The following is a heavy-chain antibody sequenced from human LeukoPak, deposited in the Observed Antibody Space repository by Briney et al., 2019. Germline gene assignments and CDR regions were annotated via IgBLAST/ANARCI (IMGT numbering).Heavy chain of an antibody. D-gene: IGHD2-21*02. CDR1: GFIFDVYA. CDR3: AKASNCGGDCHFDY. V-gene: IGHV3-43*02. J-gene: IGHJ4*02. CDR2: ISGDGGST. Sequence: PGGSLRLSCAASGFIFDVYAMHWVRKAPGRGLEGVSFISGDGGSTYYADSVKGRFTISRDNSKNSLYLQMNSLRTEDTALYYCAKASNCGGDCHFDYWGQGTLVTVSS.